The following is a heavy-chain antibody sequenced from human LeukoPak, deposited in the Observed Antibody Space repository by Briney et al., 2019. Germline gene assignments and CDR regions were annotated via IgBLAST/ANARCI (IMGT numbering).Heavy chain of an antibody. J-gene: IGHJ4*02. CDR2: IIPIFGRA. D-gene: IGHD3-3*01. V-gene: IGHV1-69*05. Sequence: SVKVSCKASGGTFSSYAISWVRQAPGQGLEWMGRIIPIFGRANYAQKFQGRVTITTDESTSTAYMELSSLRSEDTAVYYCARSSVAISTGIKVDYWGQGTLVTVSS. CDR1: GGTFSSYA. CDR3: ARSSVAISTGIKVDY.